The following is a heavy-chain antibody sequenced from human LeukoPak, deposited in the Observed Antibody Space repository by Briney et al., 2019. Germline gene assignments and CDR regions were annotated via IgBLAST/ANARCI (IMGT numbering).Heavy chain of an antibody. CDR2: MYYSGTT. CDR3: AREIAAQSGLDY. V-gene: IGHV4-39*07. J-gene: IGHJ4*02. D-gene: IGHD1-1*01. Sequence: SETLSLTCTVSGGSISSSNYYWGWIRQPPGKGLEWIGSMYYSGTTYYNPSLKSRVTISVDTSKNQFSLKLSSVTAADTAVYYCAREIAAQSGLDYWGQGTLVTVSS. CDR1: GGSISSSNYY.